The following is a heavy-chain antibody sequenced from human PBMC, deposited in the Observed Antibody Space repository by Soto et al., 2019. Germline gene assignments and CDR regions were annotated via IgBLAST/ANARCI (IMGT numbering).Heavy chain of an antibody. D-gene: IGHD6-19*01. CDR3: ARDMVAVAGDGMDV. Sequence: SETLSLTCAVSGGSISSGGYSWSWIRQPPGKGLEWIGYIYHSGSTYYNPSLKSRVTISVDRSKNQFSLKLSSVTAADTAVYYCARDMVAVAGDGMDVWGQGTTVTVSS. CDR2: IYHSGST. J-gene: IGHJ6*02. V-gene: IGHV4-30-2*01. CDR1: GGSISSGGYS.